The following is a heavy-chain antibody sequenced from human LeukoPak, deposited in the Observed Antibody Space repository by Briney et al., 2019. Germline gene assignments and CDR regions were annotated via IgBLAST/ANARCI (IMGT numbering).Heavy chain of an antibody. CDR3: ARDGSKGINCSSTSCYYSY. D-gene: IGHD2-2*01. J-gene: IGHJ4*02. Sequence: GGSLRLSCAASGFTVSSNYMSWVRQAPGKGLEWVSVIYSGGSTYYADSVKGRFTISRDNSKNTPYLQMNSLRAEDTAVYYCARDGSKGINCSSTSCYYSYWGQGTLVTVSS. V-gene: IGHV3-53*01. CDR1: GFTVSSNY. CDR2: IYSGGST.